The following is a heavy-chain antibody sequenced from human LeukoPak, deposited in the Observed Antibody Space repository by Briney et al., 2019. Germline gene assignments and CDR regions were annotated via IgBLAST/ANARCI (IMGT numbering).Heavy chain of an antibody. CDR1: GFTXXSXA. CDR2: ISGSGGST. D-gene: IGHD6-6*01. CDR3: AKSLIAARYCDY. Sequence: GSLRLSXXXXGFTXXSXAMSWVRQAPGKGLEWVSAISGSGGSTYYADSVKGRFTISRDNSKNTLYLQINSLRAEDTAVYYCAKSLIAARYCDYWGQGTLVTVSS. V-gene: IGHV3-23*01. J-gene: IGHJ4*02.